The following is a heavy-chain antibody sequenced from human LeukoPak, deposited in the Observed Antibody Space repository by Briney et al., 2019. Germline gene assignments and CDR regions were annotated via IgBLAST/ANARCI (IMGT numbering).Heavy chain of an antibody. CDR2: INHSGST. J-gene: IGHJ6*02. CDR3: ARDKWELLSASAVDYGMDV. D-gene: IGHD1-26*01. Sequence: SETLSLTCAVYGGSFSGYYWSWIRQPPGKGLEWIGEINHSGSTNYNPSLKSRVTISVDTSKNQFSLKLSSVTAADTAVYYCARDKWELLSASAVDYGMDVWGQGTTVTVSS. CDR1: GGSFSGYY. V-gene: IGHV4-34*01.